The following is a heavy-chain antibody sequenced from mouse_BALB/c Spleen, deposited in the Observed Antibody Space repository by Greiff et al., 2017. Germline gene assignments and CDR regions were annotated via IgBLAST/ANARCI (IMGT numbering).Heavy chain of an antibody. J-gene: IGHJ2*01. Sequence: EVQLQQSGPGLVKPSQSLSLTCTVTGYSITSDYAWNWIRQFPGNKLEWMGYISYSGSTSYNPSLKSRISITRDTSKNKFFLQLNSVTTEDTATYYCARSGNYFDYWGQGTTLTVSS. CDR2: ISYSGST. CDR3: ARSGNYFDY. CDR1: GYSITSDYA. D-gene: IGHD1-1*01. V-gene: IGHV3-2*02.